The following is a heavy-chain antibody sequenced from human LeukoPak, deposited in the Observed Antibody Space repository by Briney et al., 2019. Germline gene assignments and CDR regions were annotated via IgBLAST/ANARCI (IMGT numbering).Heavy chain of an antibody. CDR1: GFTFSSFW. CDR2: INSVGSST. Sequence: GGSLRLSCAASGFTFSSFWMHWVRQAPGKGLVWVSRINSVGSSTSYADSVKGRFTISRDNAKNTLYLQMNSLRAEDTAVYYCARERTSGWDAFDLWGQGTLVTVSS. J-gene: IGHJ4*02. V-gene: IGHV3-74*01. D-gene: IGHD6-19*01. CDR3: ARERTSGWDAFDL.